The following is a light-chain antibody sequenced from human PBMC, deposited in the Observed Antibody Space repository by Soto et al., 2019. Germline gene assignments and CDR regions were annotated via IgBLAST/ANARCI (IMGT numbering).Light chain of an antibody. CDR1: QSMSSY. Sequence: DIQMTQSPSSLSASGEDRVTITCTASQSMSSYLNWYQQKPGKAPKXLIYAASSLLSGVPSRFSGSGSGTDFTLTISSLQPEDFATYYCQQSYSTPWTFGQGTKVDIK. CDR3: QQSYSTPWT. V-gene: IGKV1-39*01. J-gene: IGKJ1*01. CDR2: AAS.